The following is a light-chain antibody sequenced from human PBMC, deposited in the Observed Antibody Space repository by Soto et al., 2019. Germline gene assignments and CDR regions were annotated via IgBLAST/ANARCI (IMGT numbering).Light chain of an antibody. CDR1: QTISSY. CDR3: QQSYSTPQT. Sequence: DIQMTQSPSSLSASVGDRVTITCRASQTISSYLNWYQQKPGKAPKLLIYAASRLQSGVPSRFSGSGSRTDFHRTISSLQPEDFATYYCQQSYSTPQTFGQRTKVEIK. V-gene: IGKV1-39*01. J-gene: IGKJ1*01. CDR2: AAS.